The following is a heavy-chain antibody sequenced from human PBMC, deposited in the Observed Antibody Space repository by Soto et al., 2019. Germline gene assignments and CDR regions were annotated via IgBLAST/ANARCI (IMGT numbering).Heavy chain of an antibody. CDR1: GYTFTSYA. J-gene: IGHJ4*02. CDR3: TSGYVPNWYFDY. CDR2: INAGNGNT. D-gene: IGHD5-12*01. Sequence: ASVKVSCKASGYTFTSYAMHWVRQAPGQRLEWMGWINAGNGNTKYSQKLQGRVTITRDTSASTAYMELSSLRSEDTAVYYCTSGYVPNWYFDYWGQGTLVTVSS. V-gene: IGHV1-3*01.